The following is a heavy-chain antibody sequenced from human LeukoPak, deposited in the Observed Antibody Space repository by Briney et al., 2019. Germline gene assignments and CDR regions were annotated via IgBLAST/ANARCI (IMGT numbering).Heavy chain of an antibody. J-gene: IGHJ6*02. V-gene: IGHV4-59*01. Sequence: SETLSLTCTVSGGSISSYYWSWIRQPPGKGLEWIGYIYYSGSTNYNPSLKSRVTISVDTSKNQFSLKLSSVTAADTAVYYCARISRFYYYYGMDVWGQGTTVTVSS. CDR2: IYYSGST. CDR1: GGSISSYY. CDR3: ARISRFYYYYGMDV. D-gene: IGHD3-3*02.